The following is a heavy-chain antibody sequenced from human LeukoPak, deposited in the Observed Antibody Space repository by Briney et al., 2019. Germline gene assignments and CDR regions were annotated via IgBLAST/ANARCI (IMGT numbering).Heavy chain of an antibody. J-gene: IGHJ4*02. CDR3: VKEPRGGGGFDY. Sequence: GGSLRLSCSASGFTFSSYAMHWVRQAPGEGLEYVSAISSNGGSTYYADSVKGRSTISRDNSKNTLYLQMSSLRAEDTAVYYCVKEPRGGGGFDYWGQGTLVTVSS. V-gene: IGHV3-64D*06. D-gene: IGHD3-16*01. CDR2: ISSNGGST. CDR1: GFTFSSYA.